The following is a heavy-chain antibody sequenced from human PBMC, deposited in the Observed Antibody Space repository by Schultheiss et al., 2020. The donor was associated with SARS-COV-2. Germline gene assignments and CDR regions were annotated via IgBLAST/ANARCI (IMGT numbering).Heavy chain of an antibody. CDR1: GFTFSSYD. V-gene: IGHV3-13*01. D-gene: IGHD6-13*01. J-gene: IGHJ2*01. CDR3: ARSSSQESYWYFDL. CDR2: IGTAGDT. Sequence: GGSLRLSCAASGFTFSSYDMHWVRQATGKGLEWVSAIGTAGDTYYPGSVKGRFTISRENAKNSLYIQMNSLRAGDTAVYYCARSSSQESYWYFDLWGRGTLVTVSS.